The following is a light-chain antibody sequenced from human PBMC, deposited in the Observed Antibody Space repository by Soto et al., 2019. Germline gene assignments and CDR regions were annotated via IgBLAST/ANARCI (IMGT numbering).Light chain of an antibody. CDR2: DDN. V-gene: IGLV1-51*01. CDR3: GSCDSSLSAYV. Sequence: QSVMTQPPSVSGAPGQKVTISCSGSSGNIGGNSLSWYQQLPGSAPNLLIYDDNKRPAGSPDRFSGSNSGTSATLRITGFQTGDEAAYYYGSCDSSLSAYVFGTGTKLTVL. CDR1: SGNIGGNS. J-gene: IGLJ1*01.